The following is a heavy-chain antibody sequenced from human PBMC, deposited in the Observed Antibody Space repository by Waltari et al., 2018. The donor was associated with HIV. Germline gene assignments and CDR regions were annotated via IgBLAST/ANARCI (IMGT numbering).Heavy chain of an antibody. Sequence: QVQLQESGPGLVQPSETLSLTCTVSGGSVSSGSSYWSWIRQPPGKGLEWIGYIYYSGSTNYNPSLKSRVTISVDTSKNQFSLKLSSVTAADTAVYYCARGSLSHFDYWGQGTLVTVSS. CDR2: IYYSGST. J-gene: IGHJ4*02. CDR1: GGSVSSGSSY. CDR3: ARGSLSHFDY. V-gene: IGHV4-61*01.